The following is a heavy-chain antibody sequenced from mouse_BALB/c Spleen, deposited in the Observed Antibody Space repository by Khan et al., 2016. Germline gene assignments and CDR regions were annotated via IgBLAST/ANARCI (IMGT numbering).Heavy chain of an antibody. CDR2: ISYSGST. V-gene: IGHV3-2*02. D-gene: IGHD1-1*01. Sequence: QLQESGPGLVKPSQSLSLTCTVTGYSITSDYAWNWIRQFPGNKLEWMGYISYSGSTTYNPSLKSRISITRDTSKNQFFLQLNSVATGDTATYYCARNYVSSYFDYWGQGTTLTVSS. CDR3: ARNYVSSYFDY. J-gene: IGHJ2*01. CDR1: GYSITSDYA.